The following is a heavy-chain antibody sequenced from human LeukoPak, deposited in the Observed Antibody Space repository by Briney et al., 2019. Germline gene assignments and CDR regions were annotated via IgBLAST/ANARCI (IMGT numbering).Heavy chain of an antibody. Sequence: ASVKVSCKASGYTFTSYYMHWVRQAPGRGLQWMGWINPKSGGTNYAQKFQGRVTMTRDTSIGTAYMDLRSLRSDDTAVYYCASTSQFSPHYYGSGSYSRGGDTFDIWGQGTMVTVSS. J-gene: IGHJ3*02. D-gene: IGHD3-10*01. V-gene: IGHV1-2*02. CDR2: INPKSGGT. CDR1: GYTFTSYY. CDR3: ASTSQFSPHYYGSGSYSRGGDTFDI.